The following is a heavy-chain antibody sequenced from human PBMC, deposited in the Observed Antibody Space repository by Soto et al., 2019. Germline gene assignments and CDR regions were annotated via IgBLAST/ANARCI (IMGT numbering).Heavy chain of an antibody. J-gene: IGHJ4*02. Sequence: GGSLRLSCAASGFTVSSNYMSWVRQAPGKGLEWVSVISSGGSTYYADSVKGRFTISRDNSKNTLYLQMNSLRAEDTAVYYCARDRYNDGPLGYWGQGTLVTVSS. CDR3: ARDRYNDGPLGY. CDR2: ISSGGST. D-gene: IGHD5-18*01. V-gene: IGHV3-66*01. CDR1: GFTVSSNY.